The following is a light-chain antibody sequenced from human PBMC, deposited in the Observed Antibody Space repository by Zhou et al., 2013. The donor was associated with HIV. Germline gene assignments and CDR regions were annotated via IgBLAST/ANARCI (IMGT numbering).Light chain of an antibody. Sequence: EIVMTQSPATLSVSPGERATLSCRASQSVSSTLAWYQQKPGQAPRLLIYGASTRATGIPARFSGSGSGTEFTLTISSLQSEDFAVYYCQQYNNWLLYTFGQGTKLE. V-gene: IGKV3-15*01. J-gene: IGKJ2*01. CDR1: QSVSST. CDR2: GAS. CDR3: QQYNNWLLYT.